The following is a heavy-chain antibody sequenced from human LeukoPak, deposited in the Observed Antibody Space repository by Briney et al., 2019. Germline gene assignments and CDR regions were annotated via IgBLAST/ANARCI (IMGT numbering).Heavy chain of an antibody. Sequence: PAGSLRLSCAASGFTFSSYEMNWVRQAPGKGLEWVSYISSSGSTIYYADSVKGRFTISRDNAKNSLYLQMNSLRAEDTAVYYCARDESGWELLFDPWGQGTLVTVSS. CDR1: GFTFSSYE. V-gene: IGHV3-48*03. CDR2: ISSSGSTI. CDR3: ARDESGWELLFDP. D-gene: IGHD1-26*01. J-gene: IGHJ5*02.